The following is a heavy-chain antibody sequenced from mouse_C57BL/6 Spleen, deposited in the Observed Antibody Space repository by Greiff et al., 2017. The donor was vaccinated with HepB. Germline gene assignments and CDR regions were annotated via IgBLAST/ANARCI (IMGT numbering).Heavy chain of an antibody. Sequence: VQLQQPGAELVMPGASVKLSCKASGYTLTSYWMHWVKQRPGQGLEWIGEIDPSDSYTNYNQKFKGKSTLTVDKSSSTAYMQLSSLTSEDSAVYYCARALGYWYFDVWGTGTTVTVSS. V-gene: IGHV1-69*01. CDR3: ARALGYWYFDV. CDR2: IDPSDSYT. D-gene: IGHD4-1*01. J-gene: IGHJ1*03. CDR1: GYTLTSYW.